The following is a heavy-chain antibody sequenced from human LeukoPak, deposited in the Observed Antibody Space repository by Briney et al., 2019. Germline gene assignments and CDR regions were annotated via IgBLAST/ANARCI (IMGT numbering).Heavy chain of an antibody. CDR2: INHNGST. D-gene: IGHD4-23*01. CDR1: GGSFSGYY. Sequence: ASETLSLTCAVYGGSFSGYYWSWLRQPPGKGLEWIGEINHNGSTNYNPSLKSRVTISVDTSKNQFSLKLGSVTAADTAVYYCARGPSVVDFDYWGQGTLVTVSS. CDR3: ARGPSVVDFDY. V-gene: IGHV4-34*01. J-gene: IGHJ4*02.